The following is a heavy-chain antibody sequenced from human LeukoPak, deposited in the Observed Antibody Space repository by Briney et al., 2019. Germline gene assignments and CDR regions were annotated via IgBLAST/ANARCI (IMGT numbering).Heavy chain of an antibody. CDR1: GGSISSYY. D-gene: IGHD1-26*01. J-gene: IGHJ4*02. CDR2: IYYSGST. V-gene: IGHV4-59*01. Sequence: SETLSLTCTVSGGSISSYYWSWIRQPPGKGLEWIGYIYYSGSTNYNPSLKSRVTISVDTSKNQFSLKLSSVTAADTAVYYCARDTMSGSYLPASYWGQGTLVTVSS. CDR3: ARDTMSGSYLPASY.